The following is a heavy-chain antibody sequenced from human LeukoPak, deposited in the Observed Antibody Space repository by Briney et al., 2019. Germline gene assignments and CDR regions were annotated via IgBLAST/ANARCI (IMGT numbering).Heavy chain of an antibody. CDR1: GFTFSDYY. CDR3: ARVKYSGSYPHDY. V-gene: IGHV3-11*04. J-gene: IGHJ4*02. Sequence: GGSLRLSCAATGFTFSDYYMSWIRQAPGKGLEWVSYISSSGSTIYYADSVKGRFTISRDNAKNSLYLQMNSLRAEGTALYYCARVKYSGSYPHDYWGQGTLVTVSS. D-gene: IGHD1-26*01. CDR2: ISSSGSTI.